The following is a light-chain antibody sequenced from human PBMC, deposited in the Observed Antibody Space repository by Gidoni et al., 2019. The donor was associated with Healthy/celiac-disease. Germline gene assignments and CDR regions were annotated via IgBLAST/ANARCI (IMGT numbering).Light chain of an antibody. CDR3: QQSYSTPRA. V-gene: IGKV1-39*01. CDR1: QSISSY. Sequence: DIQMPQSPSSLSASVGDRVTITCRASQSISSYLHWYQQKPRKAPKLLIYAASSLQSRVPSRWCGSGSGTDYTLTISSLQPEDFATDYCQQSYSTPRAFGGXTKVEIK. CDR2: AAS. J-gene: IGKJ4*01.